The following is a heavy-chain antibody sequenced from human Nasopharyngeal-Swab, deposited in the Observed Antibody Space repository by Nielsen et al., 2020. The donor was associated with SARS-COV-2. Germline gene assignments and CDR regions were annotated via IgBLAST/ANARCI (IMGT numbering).Heavy chain of an antibody. J-gene: IGHJ5*02. CDR1: GGSISSSNW. CDR3: ASRRITISPWFDP. D-gene: IGHD3-3*01. CDR2: IYYSGST. Sequence: SETLSLTCAVSGGSISSSNWWSWVRQHPGKGLEWIGYIYYSGSTYYNPSLKSRVTISVDTSKNQFSLKLSSVTAADTAVYYCASRRITISPWFDPWGQGTLVTVSS. V-gene: IGHV4-31*11.